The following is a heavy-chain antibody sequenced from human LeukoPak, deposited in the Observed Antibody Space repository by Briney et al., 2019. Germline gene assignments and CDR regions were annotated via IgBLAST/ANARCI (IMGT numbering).Heavy chain of an antibody. CDR2: ISGSGGST. CDR1: GFTFSNDW. D-gene: IGHD6-13*01. V-gene: IGHV3-23*01. CDR3: AKDTGSSWPYFDY. J-gene: IGHJ4*02. Sequence: GGSLRLSCIASGFTFSNDWMNWVRQAPGKGLEWVSAISGSGGSTYYADSVKGRFTISRDNSKNTLYLQMNSLRAEDTAVYYCAKDTGSSWPYFDYWGQGTLVTVSS.